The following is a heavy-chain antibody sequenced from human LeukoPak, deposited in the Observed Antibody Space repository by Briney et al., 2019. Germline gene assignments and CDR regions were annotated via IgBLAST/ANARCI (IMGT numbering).Heavy chain of an antibody. V-gene: IGHV4-34*01. J-gene: IGHJ5*02. CDR2: INHSGST. Sequence: SETLSLTCAVYGGSFSGYYWSWIRQPPGKGLEWIGEINHSGSTNYNPSLKSRVTISVDTSKNQFSLELSSVTAADTAVYYCARGSTSSSRWFDPWGQGTLVTVSS. CDR1: GGSFSGYY. D-gene: IGHD6-13*01. CDR3: ARGSTSSSRWFDP.